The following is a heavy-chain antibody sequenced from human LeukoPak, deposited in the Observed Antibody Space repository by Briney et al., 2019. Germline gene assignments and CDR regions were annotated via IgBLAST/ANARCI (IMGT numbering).Heavy chain of an antibody. CDR3: ARVQGSDTSGSLGH. V-gene: IGHV1-8*01. Sequence: ASVKVSCKTSGYTFISHDINWVRQATGQGLEWMGWMDPNSGNTGYAQRFQGRVTLTRSTSLSEAYMELTSLKFEDTAVYYCARVQGSDTSGSLGHWGQGTLVTVSS. CDR2: MDPNSGNT. D-gene: IGHD1-26*01. CDR1: GYTFISHD. J-gene: IGHJ4*02.